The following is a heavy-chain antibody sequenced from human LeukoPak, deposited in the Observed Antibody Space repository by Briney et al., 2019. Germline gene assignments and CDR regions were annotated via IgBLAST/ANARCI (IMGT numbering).Heavy chain of an antibody. V-gene: IGHV4-34*01. CDR3: ARKSIVTAGRKPYDF. CDR2: IDHSGRT. J-gene: IGHJ4*02. CDR1: GGSFSGYY. D-gene: IGHD6-13*01. Sequence: SETLSLTCAVYGGSFSGYYWSWIRQPPGKGLEWIGEIDHSGRTDSNASLKSRVTISVDMSKNQFSLRLSSVTAADTAVYYCARKSIVTAGRKPYDFWDQGTLVTVSP.